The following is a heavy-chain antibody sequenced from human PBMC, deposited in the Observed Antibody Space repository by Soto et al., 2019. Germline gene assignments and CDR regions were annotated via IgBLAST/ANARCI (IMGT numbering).Heavy chain of an antibody. CDR2: IIPIFGTA. CDR1: GGTFSSYA. Sequence: QVQLVQSGAEVKKPGSSVKVSCKASGGTFSSYAISWVRQAPGQGLEWMGGIIPIFGTANYAQKFQGRVTITADESTSTAYMELSSLRSEDTAVYYCARSNYYGSGSYFRAGPYYYYYYGMDVWGQGTTVTVSS. CDR3: ARSNYYGSGSYFRAGPYYYYYYGMDV. D-gene: IGHD3-10*01. V-gene: IGHV1-69*01. J-gene: IGHJ6*02.